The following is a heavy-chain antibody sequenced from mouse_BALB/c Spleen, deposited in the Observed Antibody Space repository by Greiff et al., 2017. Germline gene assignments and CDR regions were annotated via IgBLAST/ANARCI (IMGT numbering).Heavy chain of an antibody. V-gene: IGHV5-6-2*01. D-gene: IGHD2-4*01. CDR3: ARQGITTDYAMDY. CDR1: GFTFSSYY. J-gene: IGHJ4*01. Sequence: EVKLVESGGGLVKLGGSLKLSCAASGFTFSSYYMSWVRQTPEKRLELVAAINSNGGSTYYPDTVKGRFTISRDNAKNTLYLQMSSLKSEDTALYYCARQGITTDYAMDYWGQGTSVTVSS. CDR2: INSNGGST.